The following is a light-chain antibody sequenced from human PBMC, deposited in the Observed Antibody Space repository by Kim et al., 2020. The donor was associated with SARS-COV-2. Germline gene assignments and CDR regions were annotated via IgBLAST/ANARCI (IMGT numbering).Light chain of an antibody. CDR3: AAWDDSLSGWV. CDR2: RNN. V-gene: IGLV1-47*01. J-gene: IGLJ3*02. CDR1: RSNIGSNY. Sequence: QRVTIACSGSRSNIGSNYVYWYQQLPRTAPKLLIYRNNQRPSGVPDRFSGSKSGTSASLAISGLRSEDEADYYCAAWDDSLSGWVFGGGTQLTVL.